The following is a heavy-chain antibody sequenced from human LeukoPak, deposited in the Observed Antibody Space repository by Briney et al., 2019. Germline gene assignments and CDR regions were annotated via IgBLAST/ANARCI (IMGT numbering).Heavy chain of an antibody. D-gene: IGHD2/OR15-2a*01. J-gene: IGHJ4*02. CDR2: IYHSGST. Sequence: SQTLSLTCAVSGGSISSGGYSWSWIRQPPGKGLEWIGYIYHSGSTYYNPSLKSRVTISVDRSKNQFSLKLSSVTAADTAVYYCARGTSIASYFDYWGQGTLVTVSS. V-gene: IGHV4-30-2*01. CDR1: GGSISSGGYS. CDR3: ARGTSIASYFDY.